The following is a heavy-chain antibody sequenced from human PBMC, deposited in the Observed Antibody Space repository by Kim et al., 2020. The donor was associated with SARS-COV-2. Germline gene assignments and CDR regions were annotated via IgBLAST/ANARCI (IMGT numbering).Heavy chain of an antibody. D-gene: IGHD6-6*01. J-gene: IGHJ6*03. V-gene: IGHV1-8*01. Sequence: ASVKVSCKASGYTFRSFDINWVRQATGQWLEWMGWMNPKSGNTGYAQRFKGRVTLTKSTSESTAYMELSSLTFEDTAVYYCARGYSSSSQLYFFYMDVWGKGTTVTVS. CDR3: ARGYSSSSQLYFFYMDV. CDR2: MNPKSGNT. CDR1: GYTFRSFD.